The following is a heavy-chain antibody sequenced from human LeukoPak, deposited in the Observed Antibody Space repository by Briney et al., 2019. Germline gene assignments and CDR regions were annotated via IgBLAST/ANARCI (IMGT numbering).Heavy chain of an antibody. CDR2: MSESGSSI. CDR1: GFTFSDYY. V-gene: IGHV3-11*01. CDR3: ARGKRRFDS. Sequence: GGSLRLSCAASGFTFSDYYMSWIRQAPGKGLEWVSYMSESGSSIYYAASVKGRFTISGDNVNHSLFLQMNSLRAEDTAVYYCARGKRRFDSWGQGTLVTVSS. J-gene: IGHJ4*02.